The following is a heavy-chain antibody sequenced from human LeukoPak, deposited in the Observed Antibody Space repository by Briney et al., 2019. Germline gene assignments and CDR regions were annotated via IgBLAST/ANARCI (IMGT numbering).Heavy chain of an antibody. J-gene: IGHJ6*03. Sequence: GASVKVSCKASGYTFTSYYMHWVRQAPGQGLEWMGIINPSGGSTSYAQKFQGRVTMTRDMSTSTVYMELSSLRSEDTAVYYCAREVATMDYYYYMDVWGKGTTVTVSS. CDR2: INPSGGST. CDR1: GYTFTSYY. CDR3: AREVATMDYYYYMDV. V-gene: IGHV1-46*01. D-gene: IGHD5-12*01.